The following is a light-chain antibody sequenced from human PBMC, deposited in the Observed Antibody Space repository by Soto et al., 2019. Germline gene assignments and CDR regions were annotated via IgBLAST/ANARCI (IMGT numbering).Light chain of an antibody. CDR3: CSYAGTYVV. Sequence: QSALTQPRSVSGSPGQSVTISCTGTSSDVGDYNYVSWFQQYSGKAPKLMIYDVSRRPSGVPDRFSGSKSGNTASLTISGLQAEDEADYYCCSYAGTYVVFGGGTKLTVL. CDR2: DVS. V-gene: IGLV2-11*01. CDR1: SSDVGDYNY. J-gene: IGLJ2*01.